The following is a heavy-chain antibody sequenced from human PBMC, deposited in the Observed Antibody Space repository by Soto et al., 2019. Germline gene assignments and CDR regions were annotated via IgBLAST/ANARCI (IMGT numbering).Heavy chain of an antibody. V-gene: IGHV1-46*01. Sequence: ASVKVSCKASGYTYSNYHMHWGRHAPGQGLEWMGIINPSGGSTSYTQKFQGRVIMTRDTSTSTVYMELSSLRSDDTAVYYCARVQTPSGSGSYYSDYWGQGTLVTVSS. CDR3: ARVQTPSGSGSYYSDY. J-gene: IGHJ4*02. CDR1: GYTYSNYH. CDR2: INPSGGST. D-gene: IGHD3-10*01.